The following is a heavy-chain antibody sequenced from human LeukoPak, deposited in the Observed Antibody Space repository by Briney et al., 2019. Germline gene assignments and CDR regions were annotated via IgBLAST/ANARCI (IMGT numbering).Heavy chain of an antibody. CDR3: ARLGPVNKDHYIDV. J-gene: IGHJ6*03. CDR2: ISYDGSNK. CDR1: GFTFSSYA. Sequence: PGGSLRLSCAASGFTFSSYAMHWVRQAPGKGLEWVAVISYDGSNKYYADSVKGRFTISRDNSKNTLYLQMNSLRAEDTAVYFCARLGPVNKDHYIDVGGKGTTVTISS. V-gene: IGHV3-30*04. D-gene: IGHD4-17*01.